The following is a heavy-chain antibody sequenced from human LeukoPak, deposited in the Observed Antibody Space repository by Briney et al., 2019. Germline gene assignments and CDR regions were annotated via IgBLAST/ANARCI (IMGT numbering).Heavy chain of an antibody. V-gene: IGHV1-8*01. Sequence: ASVKVSCKTSGYPFRNYDINWVRQATGQGLEWMGWINPHSGKTGYAQKFQGRVTMTGDTSTDTAYMELSSLRSEDTAVYYCATDFGIVGATYDAFDIWGQGTMVTVSS. D-gene: IGHD1-26*01. J-gene: IGHJ3*02. CDR2: INPHSGKT. CDR3: ATDFGIVGATYDAFDI. CDR1: GYPFRNYD.